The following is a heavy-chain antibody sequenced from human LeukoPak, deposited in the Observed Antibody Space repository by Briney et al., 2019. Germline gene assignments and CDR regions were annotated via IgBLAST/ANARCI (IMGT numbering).Heavy chain of an antibody. CDR3: AEDAQTGFRYSNSLEH. CDR2: IWSDATNQ. CDR1: GFTFSHYG. Sequence: GGSLRLSCAASGFTFSHYGMHWVRQAPGKGLEWVAVIWSDATNQYYADSVKGRFTISRDNIKKTVSLQMNSLRAEHTALYYCAEDAQTGFRYSNSLEHWGQGCLVTVSS. V-gene: IGHV3-33*06. D-gene: IGHD4-11*01. J-gene: IGHJ4*02.